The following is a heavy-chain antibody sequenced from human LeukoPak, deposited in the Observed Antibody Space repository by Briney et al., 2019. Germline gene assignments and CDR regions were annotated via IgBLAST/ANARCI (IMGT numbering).Heavy chain of an antibody. Sequence: ASVKVSCKASGGTFSSYAISWVRQAPGQGLEWMGGIIPILGTANYAQKFQGRVTITADESTSTAYMELSSLRSEDTAVYYCARKMDSTIYDSSGYYFFDIWGQGTMVTVSS. CDR2: IIPILGTA. CDR1: GGTFSSYA. D-gene: IGHD3-22*01. CDR3: ARKMDSTIYDSSGYYFFDI. J-gene: IGHJ3*02. V-gene: IGHV1-69*13.